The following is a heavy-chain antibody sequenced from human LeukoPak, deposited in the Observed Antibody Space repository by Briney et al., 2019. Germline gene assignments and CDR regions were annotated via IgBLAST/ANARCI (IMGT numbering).Heavy chain of an antibody. J-gene: IGHJ3*02. CDR2: MSGSGGST. D-gene: IGHD2-15*01. CDR3: ARALGNGIYRSGGSCVDHAFDI. CDR1: GFTFSSYA. Sequence: GGSLRLSCAASGFTFSSYAMSWVRQAPGKGLEWVSGMSGSGGSTYHADSVKGRFTISRDNSKNTLYLQMNSLRAEDTAVYYCARALGNGIYRSGGSCVDHAFDIWGQGTMVTVSS. V-gene: IGHV3-23*01.